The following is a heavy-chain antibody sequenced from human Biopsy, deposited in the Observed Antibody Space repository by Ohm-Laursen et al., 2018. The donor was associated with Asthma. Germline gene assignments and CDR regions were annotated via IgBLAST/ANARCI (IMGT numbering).Heavy chain of an antibody. CDR3: VRGSSSWHHGPFHYYYGLDV. J-gene: IGHJ6*02. D-gene: IGHD6-13*01. V-gene: IGHV4-39*01. CDR2: IYYSGTT. CDR1: SGSGGYMRSGNYY. Sequence: SDTLSLTCSLSSGSGGYMRSGNYYWGWIRQPPGKGLEWIGRIYYSGTTYYNPSLESRVTVSADTSKNQLSLKLTSVTAADTAVYYCVRGSSSWHHGPFHYYYGLDVWGQGTTATVSS.